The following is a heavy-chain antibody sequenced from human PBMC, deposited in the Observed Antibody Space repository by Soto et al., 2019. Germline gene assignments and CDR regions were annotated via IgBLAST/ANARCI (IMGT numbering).Heavy chain of an antibody. CDR2: ISGNDGKT. CDR3: ARDFYPLAYYFDY. J-gene: IGHJ4*02. Sequence: QVQLVQYGAEVKKPGASVKVSCKASGYRFTNHGISWVRQAPGQGLEWMGWISGNDGKTKYARKFQGRVTMTTDTSTSTAYMEMNSLRHDDTAVYYCARDFYPLAYYFDYWGQGTLVTVSS. V-gene: IGHV1-18*01. CDR1: GYRFTNHG.